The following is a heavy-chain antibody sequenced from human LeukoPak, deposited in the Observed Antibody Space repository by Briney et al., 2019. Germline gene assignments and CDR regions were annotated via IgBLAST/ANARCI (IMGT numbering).Heavy chain of an antibody. J-gene: IGHJ4*02. V-gene: IGHV3-33*08. D-gene: IGHD2-2*01. Sequence: RESLRLSCAASGFTFSNVWMSWVRQAPGKGLEWVAVTWYDGSNKYYADSVKGRFTISRDNSKNTLYLQMNSLRAEDTAVYYCARAPQYVFYFDYWGQGTLVTVSA. CDR2: TWYDGSNK. CDR1: GFTFSNVW. CDR3: ARAPQYVFYFDY.